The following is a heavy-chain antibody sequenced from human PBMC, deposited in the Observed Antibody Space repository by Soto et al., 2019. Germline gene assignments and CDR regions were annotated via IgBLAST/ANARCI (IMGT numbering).Heavy chain of an antibody. Sequence: PSETLSLTCAVYGGSFSGYYWSWIRQPPGKGLEWIGEINHSGSTNYNPSLKSRVTISVDTSKNQFSPKLSSVTAADTAVYYCARITVTLNWFDPWGQGTLVTVS. V-gene: IGHV4-34*01. CDR1: GGSFSGYY. J-gene: IGHJ5*02. D-gene: IGHD4-4*01. CDR3: ARITVTLNWFDP. CDR2: INHSGST.